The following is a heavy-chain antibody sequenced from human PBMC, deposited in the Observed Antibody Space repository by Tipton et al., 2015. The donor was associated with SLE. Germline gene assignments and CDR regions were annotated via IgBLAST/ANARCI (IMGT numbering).Heavy chain of an antibody. CDR3: ARGRGSGQDY. V-gene: IGHV4-30-2*01. Sequence: TLSLTCAVSGGSISSGGYSWSWIRQPPGKGLEWIGYIYHSGSTYYNPSLKSRVTISVDRSKNQFSLKLSSVTAADTAVYYCARGRGSGQDYWGQGTLVTVSS. D-gene: IGHD3-10*01. CDR2: IYHSGST. J-gene: IGHJ4*02. CDR1: GGSISSGGYS.